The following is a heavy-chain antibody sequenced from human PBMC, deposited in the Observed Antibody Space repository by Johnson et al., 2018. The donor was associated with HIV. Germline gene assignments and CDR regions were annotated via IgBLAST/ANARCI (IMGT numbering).Heavy chain of an antibody. J-gene: IGHJ3*02. CDR2: IYSGGST. CDR3: ARGEGYEYDAFDI. CDR1: GFTLSSNY. Sequence: EVQLVESVGGLVQPGGSLRLSCAASGFTLSSNYMSWVRQAPGKGLEWVSVIYSGGSTYYADSVKGRFTISRDNSKNTLYLRMNSLRAEDTAVYYCARGEGYEYDAFDIWGQGTMVTVSS. V-gene: IGHV3-66*01. D-gene: IGHD5-12*01.